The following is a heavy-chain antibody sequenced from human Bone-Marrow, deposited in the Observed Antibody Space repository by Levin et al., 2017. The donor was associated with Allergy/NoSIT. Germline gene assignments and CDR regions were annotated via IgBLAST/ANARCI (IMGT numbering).Heavy chain of an antibody. CDR1: GFTFSSYG. V-gene: IGHV3-30*18. CDR2: ISYDGSNK. Sequence: LSLTCAASGFTFSSYGMHWVRQAPGKGLEWVAVISYDGSNKYYADSVKGRFTISRDNSKNTLYLQMNSLRAEDTAVYYCAKDKGLRLPSPYYWGQGTLVTVSS. J-gene: IGHJ4*02. D-gene: IGHD5-12*01. CDR3: AKDKGLRLPSPYY.